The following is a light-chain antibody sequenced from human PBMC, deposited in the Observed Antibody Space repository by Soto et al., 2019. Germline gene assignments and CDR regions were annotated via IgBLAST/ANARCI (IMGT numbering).Light chain of an antibody. CDR2: GAS. V-gene: IGKV3-15*01. Sequence: IVMTQSPATLSVSPGERATFSCRASQNIRTNLAWYQQKPGQVPRLLIYGASTRATGIPGRFSGSGSGTEFTLTISSLESEDFAVYYCQQYYTWPSFGQGTRLEIK. J-gene: IGKJ5*01. CDR1: QNIRTN. CDR3: QQYYTWPS.